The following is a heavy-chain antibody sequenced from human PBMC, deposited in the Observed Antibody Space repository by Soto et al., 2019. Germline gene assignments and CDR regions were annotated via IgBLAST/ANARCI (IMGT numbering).Heavy chain of an antibody. CDR2: ISYAGNNI. D-gene: IGHD3-3*01. J-gene: IGHJ6*02. Sequence: PGGSLRLSCAASGFTFRNFVMHWVRQAPGKGLEWVAVISYAGNNIYYADSVKGRFTISRDNSGKTLYLEMSSLRGEDTAVYYCAKDQSSTFRSGSGMDVWGQGTTVTVSS. V-gene: IGHV3-30*18. CDR1: GFTFRNFV. CDR3: AKDQSSTFRSGSGMDV.